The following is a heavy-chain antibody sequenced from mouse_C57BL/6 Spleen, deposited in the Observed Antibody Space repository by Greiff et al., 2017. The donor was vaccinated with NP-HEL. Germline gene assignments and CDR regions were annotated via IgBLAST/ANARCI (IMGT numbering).Heavy chain of an antibody. CDR3: ARAYDGYYGEYFDY. Sequence: VQLKESGPELVKPGASVKMSCKASGYTFTDYNMHWVKQSHGKSLEWIGYINPNNGGTSYNQKFKGKATLTVNKSSSTAYMELRSLTSEDSAVYYCARAYDGYYGEYFDYWGQGTTLTVSS. CDR1: GYTFTDYN. J-gene: IGHJ2*01. D-gene: IGHD2-3*01. V-gene: IGHV1-22*01. CDR2: INPNNGGT.